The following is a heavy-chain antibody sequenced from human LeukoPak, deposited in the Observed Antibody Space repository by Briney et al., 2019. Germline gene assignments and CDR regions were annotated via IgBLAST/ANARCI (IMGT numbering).Heavy chain of an antibody. J-gene: IGHJ4*02. Sequence: SETLSLPFPVSGGSISSGGYYWSWIRPHPGKGLEWIGYIYYSGSTYYNPSLKSRVTISVDTSKNQFSLKLSSVTAADTAVYYCARSDGSSYGYYFDYWGQGTLVTVSS. D-gene: IGHD1-26*01. CDR3: ARSDGSSYGYYFDY. CDR2: IYYSGST. CDR1: GGSISSGGYY. V-gene: IGHV4-31*03.